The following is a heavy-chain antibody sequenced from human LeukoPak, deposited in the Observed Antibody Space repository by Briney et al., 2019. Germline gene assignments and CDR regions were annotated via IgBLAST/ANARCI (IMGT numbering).Heavy chain of an antibody. CDR2: IIPIFGTA. V-gene: IGHV1-69*13. J-gene: IGHJ4*02. CDR3: ARGGYCSSTSCYLAFDY. CDR1: GGTFSSYA. Sequence: GASVKLSCKASGGTFSSYAISWVRQAPGQGLEWMGGIIPIFGTANYAQKFQGRVTITADESTSTAYMELSSLRSEDTAVYYCARGGYCSSTSCYLAFDYWGQGTLVTVSS. D-gene: IGHD2-2*01.